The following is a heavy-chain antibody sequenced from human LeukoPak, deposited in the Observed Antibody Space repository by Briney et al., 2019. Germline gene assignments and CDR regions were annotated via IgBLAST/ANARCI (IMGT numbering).Heavy chain of an antibody. D-gene: IGHD3-9*01. CDR2: IYYSGST. Sequence: SETLSLTCTVSGGSISSYCWSWIRQPPGKGLEWIGYIYYSGSTNYNPSLKSRVAISVDTSKSQFSLKLSSVPAADTAVYYCARHLFEWRGHNDAFDIWGQGTMVTVSS. V-gene: IGHV4-59*08. CDR3: ARHLFEWRGHNDAFDI. J-gene: IGHJ3*02. CDR1: GGSISSYC.